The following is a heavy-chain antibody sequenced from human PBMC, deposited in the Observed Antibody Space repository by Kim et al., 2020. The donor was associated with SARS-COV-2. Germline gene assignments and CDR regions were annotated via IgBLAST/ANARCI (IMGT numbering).Heavy chain of an antibody. CDR2: ISSSSSYI. J-gene: IGHJ6*02. Sequence: GGSLRLSCAASGFTFSSYSMNWVRQAPGKGLEWVSSISSSSSYIYYADSVKGRFTISRDNAKNSLYLQMNSLIAEDTAVYYCARVVTTDSGYYYYYGMDVWGQGTTVTVSS. CDR3: ARVVTTDSGYYYYYGMDV. V-gene: IGHV3-21*01. CDR1: GFTFSSYS. D-gene: IGHD4-17*01.